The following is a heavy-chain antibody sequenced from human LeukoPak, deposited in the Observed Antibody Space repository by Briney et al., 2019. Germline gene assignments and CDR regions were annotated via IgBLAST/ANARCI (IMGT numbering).Heavy chain of an antibody. CDR1: RFTFDDYA. CDR2: ISWNSGSI. J-gene: IGHJ4*02. V-gene: IGHV3-9*01. D-gene: IGHD3-22*01. Sequence: GRSLRLSCAASRFTFDDYAMHWVRQAPGKGLEWVSGISWNSGSIGYADSVKGRFTISRDNAKNSLYLQMNSLRAEDTALYYCAKGNYYDSSGHRAWGQGTLVTVSS. CDR3: AKGNYYDSSGHRA.